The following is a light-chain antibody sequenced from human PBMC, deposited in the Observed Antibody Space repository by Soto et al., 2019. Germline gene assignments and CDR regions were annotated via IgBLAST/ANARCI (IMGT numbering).Light chain of an antibody. CDR2: GAS. CDR1: QSIGDT. CDR3: QLYGISPH. J-gene: IGKJ5*01. V-gene: IGKV3-15*01. Sequence: EIVMTQSPATLSVSPGGRATLSCRASQSIGDTLAWYQQKPGQAPRLVIHGASSRVTGLPARFSGSGSGTDFTLTISSLQSDDFAVYYCQLYGISPHFGQGTRLEIK.